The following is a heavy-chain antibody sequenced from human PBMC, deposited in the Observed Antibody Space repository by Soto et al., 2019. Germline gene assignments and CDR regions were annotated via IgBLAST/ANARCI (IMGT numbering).Heavy chain of an antibody. V-gene: IGHV4-59*01. CDR2: IHYSGTT. CDR3: AAGEASSRNLAPYYLDF. Sequence: SETLSLTCTVSGGSMRNYFWTWIRQPPGKGLEWIGYIHYSGTTSFFPSYNPSLRSRVTISEDTSKNQFSLKLLSVTTADTAAYFCAAGEASSRNLAPYYLDFWGQGTLVTVSS. D-gene: IGHD6-13*01. CDR1: GGSMRNYF. J-gene: IGHJ4*02.